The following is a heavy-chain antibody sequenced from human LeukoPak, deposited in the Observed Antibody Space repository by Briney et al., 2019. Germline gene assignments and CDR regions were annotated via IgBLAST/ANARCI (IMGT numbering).Heavy chain of an antibody. D-gene: IGHD1-26*01. CDR1: GFTFSSYW. CDR2: ISGSGGST. V-gene: IGHV3-23*01. J-gene: IGHJ4*02. CDR3: AKDEQVIVGATTDY. Sequence: RGSLRLSCAASGFTFSSYWMSWVRQAPGKGLEWVSAISGSGGSTYYADSVKGRFTISRDNSKNTLYLQMNSLRAEDTAVYYCAKDEQVIVGATTDYWGQGTLVTVSS.